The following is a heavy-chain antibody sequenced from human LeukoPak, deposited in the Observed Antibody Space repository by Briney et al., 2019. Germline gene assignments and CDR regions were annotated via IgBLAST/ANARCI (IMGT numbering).Heavy chain of an antibody. CDR3: ARGYSGSYGRFDP. V-gene: IGHV4-59*01. D-gene: IGHD1-26*01. J-gene: IGHJ5*02. Sequence: SETLSLTCTVSGGSISNKYWSWIRQPPGKGLEWIGYIYYSGSTNYNPSLKSRVTISVDTSKNQFSLNLSSVTAADTAVYYCARGYSGSYGRFDPWGQGTLVTVSS. CDR1: GGSISNKY. CDR2: IYYSGST.